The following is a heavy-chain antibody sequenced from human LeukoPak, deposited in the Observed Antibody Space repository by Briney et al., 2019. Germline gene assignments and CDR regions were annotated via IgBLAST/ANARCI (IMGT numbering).Heavy chain of an antibody. CDR2: ISASGGGT. V-gene: IGHV3-23*01. CDR1: GFIFTNYA. CDR3: AKGYASGTYFLDS. J-gene: IGHJ4*02. Sequence: GGSLRLSCAASGFIFTNYAMSWVRQAPGDGLEWVSAISASGGGTFYADSVRGRFTVSRDNSKNTLYLQMNTLRAEDTAVYYCAKGYASGTYFLDSWGQGTLVTVSS. D-gene: IGHD3-10*01.